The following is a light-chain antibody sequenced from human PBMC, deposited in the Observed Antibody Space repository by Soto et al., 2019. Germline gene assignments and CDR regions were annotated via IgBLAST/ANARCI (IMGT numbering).Light chain of an antibody. Sequence: IVLTQPPGTLSLSPVERATLSFSASQSISSTYLPWYHQRPGQAPRLLIYDASRRATGIPDRFSGSGSGTDFSLTISRLEPEDFAVYYCQQYKNWPLFGQGTRLEIK. J-gene: IGKJ5*01. CDR3: QQYKNWPL. V-gene: IGKV3D-20*02. CDR1: QSISSTY. CDR2: DAS.